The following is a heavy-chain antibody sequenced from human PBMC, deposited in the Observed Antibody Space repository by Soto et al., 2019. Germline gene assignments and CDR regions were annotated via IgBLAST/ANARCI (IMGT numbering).Heavy chain of an antibody. CDR3: ARRYGGNLDY. D-gene: IGHD1-26*01. CDR1: GGSISSYY. J-gene: IGHJ4*02. CDR2: IYYSGST. Sequence: QVQLQESGPGLVKPSETLSLTCTVSGGSISSYYWSWIRQPPGKGLEWIGYIYYSGSTNYNPSLKCRVTISVDTSKNQFSLKLSSVTAADTAVYHCARRYGGNLDYWGQGTLVTVSS. V-gene: IGHV4-59*08.